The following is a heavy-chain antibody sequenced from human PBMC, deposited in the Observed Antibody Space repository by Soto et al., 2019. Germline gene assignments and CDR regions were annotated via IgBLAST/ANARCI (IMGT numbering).Heavy chain of an antibody. D-gene: IGHD7-27*01. CDR1: GFSFSISP. Sequence: GGSLRLSCAASGFSFSISPMHWVRQAPGKGPEWVALISYDGTNKFYADSVKGRFTISRDNSKSTLYLQVDSLRPEDAVVYYCARDPKTSGGQHWAFNYFDSWGQGTPVTVSS. V-gene: IGHV3-30-3*01. CDR2: ISYDGTNK. CDR3: ARDPKTSGGQHWAFNYFDS. J-gene: IGHJ4*02.